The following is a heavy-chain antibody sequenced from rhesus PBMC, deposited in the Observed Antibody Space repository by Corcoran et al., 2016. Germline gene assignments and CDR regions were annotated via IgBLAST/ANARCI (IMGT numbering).Heavy chain of an antibody. CDR1: GFTFSGSW. V-gene: IGHV3-16*01. Sequence: EVQLVESGGGLVQPGGSLRLSCAASGFTFSGSWMNWVRPAPGRGVEWVGINKKKGEGVEAVYADSIKGRFTMSRDDSKNTLFLQMDSLKTDDTAVYYCSRWNTAWGLDSWGQGVVVTVSS. J-gene: IGHJ6*01. CDR2: NKKKGEGVEA. D-gene: IGHD1-32*01. CDR3: SRWNTAWGLDS.